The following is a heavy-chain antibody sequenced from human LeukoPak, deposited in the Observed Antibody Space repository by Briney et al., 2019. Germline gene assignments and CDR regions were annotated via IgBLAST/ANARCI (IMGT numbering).Heavy chain of an antibody. J-gene: IGHJ4*02. CDR3: ARLTGYDSRGYYSGGFDS. Sequence: SVKVSCKASGGTFSSYAINWVRQAPGQGLEWMGGIIPLFGTAKYAQKFQGRVTIAADESTSTAYMELSGLRSEDTAVYSCARLTGYDSRGYYSGGFDSWGQGTLVTASS. D-gene: IGHD3-22*01. CDR2: IIPLFGTA. V-gene: IGHV1-69*13. CDR1: GGTFSSYA.